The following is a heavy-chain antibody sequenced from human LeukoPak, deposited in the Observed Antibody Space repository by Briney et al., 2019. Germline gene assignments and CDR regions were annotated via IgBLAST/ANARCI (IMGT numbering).Heavy chain of an antibody. V-gene: IGHV4-61*02. CDR3: ARVSGSYPYYFDY. CDR1: GGSISSGSYH. Sequence: PSQTLSLTCTVSGGSISSGSYHWSWIQQPAGKGLEWIGRIYTSGSTNYNPSLKSRVTISVDTSKNQFSLKLSSVTAADTAVYYCARVSGSYPYYFDYWGQGTLVTVSS. J-gene: IGHJ4*02. CDR2: IYTSGST. D-gene: IGHD1-26*01.